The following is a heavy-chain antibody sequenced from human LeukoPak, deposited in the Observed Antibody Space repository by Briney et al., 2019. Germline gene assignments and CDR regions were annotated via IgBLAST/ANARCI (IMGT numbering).Heavy chain of an antibody. D-gene: IGHD6-19*01. CDR1: GFAFSSYW. CDR2: INSDGSTT. J-gene: IGHJ4*02. Sequence: PGGSLRLSCAASGFAFSSYWMHWVRQAPGKGLVWVSRINSDGSTTSYADSVRGRFTISRDNAKNTVYVQMNSLRAEDTAVYYCARDPRVAGGWQFDYWGQGTLVTVSS. V-gene: IGHV3-74*01. CDR3: ARDPRVAGGWQFDY.